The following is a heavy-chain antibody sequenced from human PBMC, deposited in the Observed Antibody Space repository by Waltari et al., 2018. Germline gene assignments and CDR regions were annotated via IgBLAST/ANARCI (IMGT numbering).Heavy chain of an antibody. Sequence: QVQLVESGGGVVQPGRSLRLSCAASGFTFSSYAMHWVSQAPGKGLEWVAVISYDGSNKYYADSVKGRFTISRDNSKNTLYLQMNSLRAEDTAVYYCARDHQQQLLAEYFQHWGQGTLVTVSS. V-gene: IGHV3-30-3*01. D-gene: IGHD6-13*01. CDR1: GFTFSSYA. J-gene: IGHJ1*01. CDR3: ARDHQQQLLAEYFQH. CDR2: ISYDGSNK.